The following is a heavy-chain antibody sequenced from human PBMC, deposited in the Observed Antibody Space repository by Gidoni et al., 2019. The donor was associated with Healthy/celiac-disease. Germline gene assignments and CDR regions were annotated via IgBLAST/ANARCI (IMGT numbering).Heavy chain of an antibody. J-gene: IGHJ6*02. D-gene: IGHD4-17*01. V-gene: IGHV3-43D*03. Sequence: EVQLVESGGVVVQPGGSLRLSCAASGFTFDDYAMHWVRQAPGKGLEWVSLISWDGGSTYYADSVKGRFTISRDNSKNSLYLQMNSLRAEDTALYYCAKSAYGDFYGMDVWGQGTTVTVSS. CDR1: GFTFDDYA. CDR2: ISWDGGST. CDR3: AKSAYGDFYGMDV.